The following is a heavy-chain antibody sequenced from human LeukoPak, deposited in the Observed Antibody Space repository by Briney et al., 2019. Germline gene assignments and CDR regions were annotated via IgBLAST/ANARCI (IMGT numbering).Heavy chain of an antibody. CDR3: ARSGWWGSSSYYYYYMDV. V-gene: IGHV5-51*01. CDR1: GYSFTSYW. CDR2: IYPGDSDT. J-gene: IGHJ6*03. Sequence: AESLKISCKGSGYSFTSYWIGWVRQMPGKGLEWMGIIYPGDSDTRYSPSFQGQVTISADKSISTAYLQWSSLKASDTAMYYCARSGWWGSSSYYYYYMDVWGKGTTVTVSS. D-gene: IGHD6-6*01.